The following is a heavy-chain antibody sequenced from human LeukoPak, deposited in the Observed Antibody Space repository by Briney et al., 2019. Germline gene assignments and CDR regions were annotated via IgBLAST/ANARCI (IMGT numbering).Heavy chain of an antibody. CDR3: ARNNGMDV. CDR2: IGNNGGGI. CDR1: GFTLSTYT. V-gene: IGHV3-23*01. Sequence: GGSLRLSCAASGFTLSTYTMYWVRHPPGKRLEWVSIIGNNGGGIHYADSVKGRFTISRDNFKNALYLQMNSLRAEDTALYHCARNNGMDVWGQGTTVIVSS. J-gene: IGHJ6*02.